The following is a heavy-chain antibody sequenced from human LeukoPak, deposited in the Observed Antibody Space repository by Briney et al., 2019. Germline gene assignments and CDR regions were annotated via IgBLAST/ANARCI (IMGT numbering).Heavy chain of an antibody. CDR2: ISGSGDTT. J-gene: IGHJ4*02. CDR3: ARDYHDSSGSYGVDY. Sequence: GGSLRLSCAASGFTFSSYALSWVRQAPGKGLGWDSAISGSGDTTHYADSVKGRFTISRDNSKNTLYLQMNSLRAEDTAVYYCARDYHDSSGSYGVDYWGQGTLVTVSS. CDR1: GFTFSSYA. D-gene: IGHD3-22*01. V-gene: IGHV3-23*01.